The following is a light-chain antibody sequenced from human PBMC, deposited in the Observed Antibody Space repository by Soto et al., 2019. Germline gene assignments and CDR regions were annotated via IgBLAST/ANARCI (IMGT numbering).Light chain of an antibody. J-gene: IGKJ1*01. V-gene: IGKV1-5*03. Sequence: DLQMAQSPSTPSASVGDRVTNTCRASQSISTWLAWYQQKPGKAPKLLIYTASNLEGGVPSRFSGSGSGTEFTLTISSLQPDDFATYYCQQYNSAWTFGQGTKVDI. CDR1: QSISTW. CDR3: QQYNSAWT. CDR2: TAS.